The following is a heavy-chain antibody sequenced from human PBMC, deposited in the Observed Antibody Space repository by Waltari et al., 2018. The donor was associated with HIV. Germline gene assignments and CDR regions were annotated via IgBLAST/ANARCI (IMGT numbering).Heavy chain of an antibody. Sequence: QVQLVQSGAEVKKPGSSVKVSCKASGGTFSSYAISWVRQAPGQGLEWMGRIIPILGIANDAQKFQGRVTITADKSTSTAYMELSSLRSEDTAVYYCARDCSGGSCYPPQEYYFDYWGQGTLVTVSS. D-gene: IGHD2-15*01. CDR3: ARDCSGGSCYPPQEYYFDY. J-gene: IGHJ4*02. V-gene: IGHV1-69*04. CDR1: GGTFSSYA. CDR2: IIPILGIA.